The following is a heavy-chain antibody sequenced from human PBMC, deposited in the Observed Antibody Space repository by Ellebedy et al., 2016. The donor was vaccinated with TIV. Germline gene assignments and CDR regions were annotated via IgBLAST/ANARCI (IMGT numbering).Heavy chain of an antibody. D-gene: IGHD4-11*01. CDR1: GFTFSSYS. V-gene: IGHV3-21*01. J-gene: IGHJ6*03. Sequence: GESLKISXAASGFTFSSYSMNWVRQAPGKGLEWVSSISSSSSYIYYADSVKGRFTISRDNAKNSLYLQMNSLRAEDTAVYYCARDRDSNYDYYYYYMDVWGKGTTVTVSS. CDR3: ARDRDSNYDYYYYYMDV. CDR2: ISSSSSYI.